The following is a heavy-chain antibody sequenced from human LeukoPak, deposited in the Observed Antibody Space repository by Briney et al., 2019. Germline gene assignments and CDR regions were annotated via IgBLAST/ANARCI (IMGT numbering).Heavy chain of an antibody. CDR2: IYPGDSET. CDR1: GYIFIRYW. Sequence: GESLKISCKGSGYIFIRYWIGWVRQLPGKGLEWMGIIYPGDSETRYSPSFQGQVTISADKSISTAYLQWSSLKASDTAMYSCARQKIEESAESPKTSGMRVFEYWGQGALVTVSS. CDR3: ARQKIEESAESPKTSGMRVFEY. V-gene: IGHV5-51*01. D-gene: IGHD2-2*01. J-gene: IGHJ4*02.